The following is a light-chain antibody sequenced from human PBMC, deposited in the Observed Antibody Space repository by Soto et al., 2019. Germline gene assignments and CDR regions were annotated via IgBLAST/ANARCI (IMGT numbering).Light chain of an antibody. CDR1: QSVLYSSNNKNY. Sequence: DIVMTQSPDSLAVSLGERATINCKSSQSVLYSSNNKNYLAWYQQKPGQPPKLLIYWASTRESGVPDGFSGSGSGTDFTLTISSLHAEDVAVYYCQQYYNTPTFGQGTRLEIK. J-gene: IGKJ5*01. CDR3: QQYYNTPT. CDR2: WAS. V-gene: IGKV4-1*01.